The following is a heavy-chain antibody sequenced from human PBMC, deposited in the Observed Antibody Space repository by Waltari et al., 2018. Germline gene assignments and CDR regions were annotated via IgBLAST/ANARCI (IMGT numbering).Heavy chain of an antibody. V-gene: IGHV1-2*04. CDR1: GYTLTGYY. CDR2: INPNSGGT. D-gene: IGHD6-13*01. J-gene: IGHJ6*02. CDR3: AREGQQLPPYYYYGMDV. Sequence: QVQLVQSGAEVKKPGASVKVSCTASGYTLTGYYMHWVRQATGQGLEWMGWINPNSGGTNYAQKFQGWVTMTRDTSISTAYMELSRLRSDDTAVYYCAREGQQLPPYYYYGMDVWGQGTTVTVSS.